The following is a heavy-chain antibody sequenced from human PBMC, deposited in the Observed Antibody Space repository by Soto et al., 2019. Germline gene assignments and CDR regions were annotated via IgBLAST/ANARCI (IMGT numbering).Heavy chain of an antibody. J-gene: IGHJ3*02. V-gene: IGHV3-33*01. D-gene: IGHD6-25*01. CDR2: IWYDGSNK. CDR3: ARVVGYGFDI. CDR1: GFTFSSYG. Sequence: QVQLVESGGGVVQPGRSLRLSCAASGFTFSSYGMHWVRQAPGKGLEWVAVIWYDGSNKYYADSVKGRFTISRDKYKNTLYLQMSSLRPEDTAVYYCARVVGYGFDIWGQGTMVTVSS.